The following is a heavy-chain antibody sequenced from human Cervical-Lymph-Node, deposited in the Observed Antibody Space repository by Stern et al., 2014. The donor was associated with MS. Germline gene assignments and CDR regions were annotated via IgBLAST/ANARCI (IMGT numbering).Heavy chain of an antibody. V-gene: IGHV4-59*01. CDR3: ARWGSTVTFRTFDF. J-gene: IGHJ4*02. CDR2: IYYSGST. D-gene: IGHD4-17*01. Sequence: QVQLQQSGPGLVKPSETLSLTCTVSGGSISSYYWSWIRQPPGKGLEWIGYIYYSGSTNYNPSLKSRVTMSVDTSKNQFSLKLNSVTAADTAVYYCARWGSTVTFRTFDFWGQGTLVTVSS. CDR1: GGSISSYY.